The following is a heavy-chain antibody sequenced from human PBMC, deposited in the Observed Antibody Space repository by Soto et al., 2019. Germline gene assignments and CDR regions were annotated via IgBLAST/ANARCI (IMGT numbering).Heavy chain of an antibody. CDR3: ARDFAGGLNDAVDF. V-gene: IGHV1-3*01. CDR1: GYTFTSYA. Sequence: QVQLVQSGAELKKPGASVKVSCKASGYTFTSYALHWVRQAPGQRLEWMGWINAGNGHTKYSREFRDRLTIPMDTSASTAYMELRSLKSADTAVFYCARDFAGGLNDAVDFWGQGTMVTVSS. J-gene: IGHJ3*01. D-gene: IGHD5-12*01. CDR2: INAGNGHT.